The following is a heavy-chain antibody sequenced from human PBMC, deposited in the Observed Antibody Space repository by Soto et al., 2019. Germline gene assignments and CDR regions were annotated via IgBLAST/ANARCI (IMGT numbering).Heavy chain of an antibody. CDR3: VRGGKTAGGFDV. V-gene: IGHV3-33*01. Sequence: QVPLVESGGGAVQPGRSLRLSCAASGFTLSDYGMHWVRQAPDKGLEWVAVIWSDGNRKYYADSVKGRFTISRDNPDNTLFLEMNSLTADDTAVYYCVRGGKTAGGFDVWGQGTMVTVSS. D-gene: IGHD2-15*01. CDR1: GFTLSDYG. J-gene: IGHJ3*01. CDR2: IWSDGNRK.